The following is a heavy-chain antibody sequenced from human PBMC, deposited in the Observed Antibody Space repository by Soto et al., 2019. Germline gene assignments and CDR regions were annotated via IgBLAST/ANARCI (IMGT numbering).Heavy chain of an antibody. Sequence: GGSLRLSCAASGFTVSSNYMSWVRQAPGKGLEWVSVIYSGGSTYYADSVKGRFTISRDNSKNTLYLQMNSLRAEDTAVYYCGSPGRISCSAYGMDVWGRGTTVAVSS. CDR3: GSPGRISCSAYGMDV. V-gene: IGHV3-53*01. D-gene: IGHD2-2*01. J-gene: IGHJ6*02. CDR1: GFTVSSNY. CDR2: IYSGGST.